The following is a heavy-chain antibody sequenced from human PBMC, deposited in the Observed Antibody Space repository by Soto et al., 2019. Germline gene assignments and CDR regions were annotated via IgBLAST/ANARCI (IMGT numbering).Heavy chain of an antibody. CDR3: ARGGWSMDV. V-gene: IGHV4-39*07. CDR2: IYYRGNA. CDR1: DDSINSDKYY. Sequence: SETLSLTCSVSDDSINSDKYYWGWIRQPPGKGLEWIGSIYYRGNAYYNPSLQNRVAISLDKSKSQFSLKLNSVTAADTAVYYCARGGWSMDVWGQGTTVTVSS. D-gene: IGHD2-15*01. J-gene: IGHJ6*02.